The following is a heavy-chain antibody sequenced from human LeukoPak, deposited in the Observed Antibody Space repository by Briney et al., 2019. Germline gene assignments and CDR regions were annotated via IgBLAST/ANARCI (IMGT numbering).Heavy chain of an antibody. CDR3: AGGGLRFLEWLYYFDY. D-gene: IGHD3-3*01. V-gene: IGHV1-69*05. Sequence: SVKVSCKASGGTFRSYTISWVRQAPGQGLEWMGGIIPIFGTANYAQKFQGRVTITTDESTSTAYMELSSLRSEDTAVYYCAGGGLRFLEWLYYFDYWGQGTLVTVSS. CDR1: GGTFRSYT. J-gene: IGHJ4*02. CDR2: IIPIFGTA.